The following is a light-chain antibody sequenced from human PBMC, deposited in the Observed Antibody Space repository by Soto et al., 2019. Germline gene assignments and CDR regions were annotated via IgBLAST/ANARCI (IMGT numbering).Light chain of an antibody. J-gene: IGKJ2*01. CDR3: MQGARSPYT. V-gene: IGKV2-30*01. Sequence: IVLTQSPLSLPVTLGQPASISCRSSESPVITDGDTLLNWFQQRPGQSPRSLIYRVSNRDVGVPDKFSGSGSGTEITLKIRSVEAEDVAIYYCMQGARSPYTFGQGTKLEI. CDR2: RVS. CDR1: ESPVITDGDTL.